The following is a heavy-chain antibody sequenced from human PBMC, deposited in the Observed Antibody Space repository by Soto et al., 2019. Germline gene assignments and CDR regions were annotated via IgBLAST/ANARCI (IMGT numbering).Heavy chain of an antibody. J-gene: IGHJ6*02. V-gene: IGHV3-30-3*01. Sequence: PGGSLRLSCAASGFTFSSYAMHWVRQAPGKGLEWVAVISYDGSNKYYADSVKGRFTISRDNSKNTLYLQMNSLRAEDTAVYYCARDLAKYSSSQVYYYYGMDVWGQGTTVTVSS. CDR3: ARDLAKYSSSQVYYYYGMDV. CDR2: ISYDGSNK. D-gene: IGHD6-13*01. CDR1: GFTFSSYA.